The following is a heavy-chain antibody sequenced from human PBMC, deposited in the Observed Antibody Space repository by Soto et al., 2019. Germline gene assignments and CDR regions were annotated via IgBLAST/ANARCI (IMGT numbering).Heavy chain of an antibody. Sequence: EVQLLESGGGLEQPGGSLRVSCAASGFIFSSYAMNWVRQTPGKGLEWVSGISGSGVSTYYADSVKGRFRISRDKSKNTLYLQMNSLRAEDTAIYYCVKVRGGSYTYYFDYWGQGTLVTVSS. CDR1: GFIFSSYA. CDR3: VKVRGGSYTYYFDY. V-gene: IGHV3-23*01. D-gene: IGHD3-10*01. CDR2: ISGSGVST. J-gene: IGHJ4*02.